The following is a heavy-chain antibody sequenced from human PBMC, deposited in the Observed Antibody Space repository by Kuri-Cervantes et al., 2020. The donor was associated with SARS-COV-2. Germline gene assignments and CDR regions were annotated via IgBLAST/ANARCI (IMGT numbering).Heavy chain of an antibody. CDR2: ISAYNGNT. J-gene: IGHJ3*02. V-gene: IGHV1-18*01. CDR1: GYTFTNYG. Sequence: ASVKVPCKASGYTFTNYGISWVRQAPGQGLEWMGWISAYNGNTNYAQELQGRVTMTTDTSTSTAYMELRSLRSDDTAVYYCASAREVVITMELHAFDIWGQGTMVTVSS. D-gene: IGHD3-22*01. CDR3: ASAREVVITMELHAFDI.